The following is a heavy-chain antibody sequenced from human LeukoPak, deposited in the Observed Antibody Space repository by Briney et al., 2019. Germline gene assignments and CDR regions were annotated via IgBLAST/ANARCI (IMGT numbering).Heavy chain of an antibody. CDR3: AKDTRPIIVGAESSLFDY. CDR2: ISGSGGST. V-gene: IGHV3-23*01. J-gene: IGHJ4*02. Sequence: GGSLRLSCAASGFTFSSYAMSWVRQAPGKGLEWVSAISGSGGSTYYADSVKGRFTISRDNSKNTLYLQMNSLRAEDTAVYYCAKDTRPIIVGAESSLFDYWGRGTLVTVSS. CDR1: GFTFSSYA. D-gene: IGHD1-26*01.